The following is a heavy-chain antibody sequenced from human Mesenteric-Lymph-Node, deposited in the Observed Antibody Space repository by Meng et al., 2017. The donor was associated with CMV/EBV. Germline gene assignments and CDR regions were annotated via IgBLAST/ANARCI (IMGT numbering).Heavy chain of an antibody. V-gene: IGHV3-30-3*01. D-gene: IGHD5-18*01. Sequence: ASGFTFSSYAMHWVRQAPGKGLEWVAVISYDGSNKYYADSVKGRFTISRDNSKNTLYLQMNSLRAEDTAVYYCARAIQLWLSAFDYWGQGTLVTVSS. CDR2: ISYDGSNK. J-gene: IGHJ4*02. CDR3: ARAIQLWLSAFDY. CDR1: GFTFSSYA.